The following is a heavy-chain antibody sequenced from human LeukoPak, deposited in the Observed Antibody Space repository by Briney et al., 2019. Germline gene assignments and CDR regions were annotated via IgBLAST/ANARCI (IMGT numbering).Heavy chain of an antibody. CDR1: GGSIRSGDYY. J-gene: IGHJ6*02. Sequence: SQTLSLTCTVSGGSIRSGDYYWSWIRQPPGKGLEWIGYIYHSGSTNYNPSLKSRVTILVDTSKNQFSLKLSSVTAADTAVYYCGRDNWNDIYYGMDVWGRGTLVTVSS. CDR2: IYHSGST. V-gene: IGHV4-61*08. D-gene: IGHD1-20*01. CDR3: GRDNWNDIYYGMDV.